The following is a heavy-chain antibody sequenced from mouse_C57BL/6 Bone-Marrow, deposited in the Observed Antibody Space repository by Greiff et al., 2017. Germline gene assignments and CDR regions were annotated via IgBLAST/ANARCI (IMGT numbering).Heavy chain of an antibody. V-gene: IGHV1-63*01. J-gene: IGHJ4*01. CDR2: IYPGGGYT. Sequence: QVQLKQSGAELVRPGTSVKMSCKASGYTFTNYWIGWAKQRPGHGLEWIGDIYPGGGYTNYNEKFKGKATLTADKSSSTAYMQFSSLTSEDSAIYYGARRGGYSNYAMDYWGQGTSVTVSS. CDR3: ARRGGYSNYAMDY. D-gene: IGHD2-5*01. CDR1: GYTFTNYW.